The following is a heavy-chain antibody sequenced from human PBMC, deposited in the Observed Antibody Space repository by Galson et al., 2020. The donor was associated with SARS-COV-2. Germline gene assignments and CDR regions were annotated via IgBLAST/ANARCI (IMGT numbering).Heavy chain of an antibody. CDR3: ARLKGYSPLRSPFDY. Sequence: SETLSLTCTVSGGSISSSTSYWGWIRQPPGKGLESIGSIYNSGSAYYNPPLKSRVAISVDTSKNQFSLQLTSVTAADTAVYYCARLKGYSPLRSPFDYWGQGTLVTVSS. J-gene: IGHJ4*02. CDR2: IYNSGSA. CDR1: GGSISSSTSY. V-gene: IGHV4-39*07. D-gene: IGHD2-15*01.